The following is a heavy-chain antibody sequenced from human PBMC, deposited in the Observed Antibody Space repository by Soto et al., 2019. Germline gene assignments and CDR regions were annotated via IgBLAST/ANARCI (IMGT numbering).Heavy chain of an antibody. CDR1: GFTFSSYA. CDR3: AKDGTNYYGSSGYYGYFDY. Sequence: EVQLLESGGGLVQPGGSLRLSCAASGFTFSSYAMSWVRQAPGKGLEWVSAISGSGGSTYYADSVNGRFTISRDTSKNTLCLQMNSLRAEDTDVYYCAKDGTNYYGSSGYYGYFDYWGQGTLVTVSS. D-gene: IGHD3-22*01. J-gene: IGHJ4*02. CDR2: ISGSGGST. V-gene: IGHV3-23*01.